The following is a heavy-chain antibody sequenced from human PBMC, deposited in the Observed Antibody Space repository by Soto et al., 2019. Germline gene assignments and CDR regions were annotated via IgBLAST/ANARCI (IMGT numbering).Heavy chain of an antibody. CDR2: ISYDGSNK. V-gene: IGHV3-30*18. CDR3: ANNPSYSSGWGFDY. Sequence: QVQLVESGGGVVQPGRSLRLSCAASGFTFSSYGMHWVRQAPGKGLEWVAVISYDGSNKYYADSVKGRFTISRDNSKNTLHLQMNSLRAEDTAVYYCANNPSYSSGWGFDYWGQGTLVTVSS. CDR1: GFTFSSYG. D-gene: IGHD6-19*01. J-gene: IGHJ4*02.